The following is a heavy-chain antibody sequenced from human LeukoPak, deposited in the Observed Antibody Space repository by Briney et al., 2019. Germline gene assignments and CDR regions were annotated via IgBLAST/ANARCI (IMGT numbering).Heavy chain of an antibody. D-gene: IGHD1-26*01. Sequence: PSETLSLTCTVSGGSISSSSYYWGWIRQPPGKGLEWIGSIYYSGSTYYNPSLKSRVTISVDTSKNQFSLKLSSVTAADTAVYYCAGGEVGATVDYWGQGTLVTVSS. CDR2: IYYSGST. CDR3: AGGEVGATVDY. J-gene: IGHJ4*02. V-gene: IGHV4-39*07. CDR1: GGSISSSSYY.